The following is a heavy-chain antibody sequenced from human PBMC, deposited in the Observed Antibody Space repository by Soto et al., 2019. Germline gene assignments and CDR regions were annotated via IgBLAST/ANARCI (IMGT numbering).Heavy chain of an antibody. Sequence: EVQLVESEGGLVQRGGSLRLSCAASGFTFNYYWMHWVRQAPGQGLVWGSHIHSDGSSTTYADSVKGRFTISRDNAKNTLYLQMNSLRAEDTAVYYCARGDKGGFDLWGQGTTVTVSS. CDR1: GFTFNYYW. J-gene: IGHJ3*01. CDR3: ARGDKGGFDL. V-gene: IGHV3-74*01. D-gene: IGHD2-21*02. CDR2: IHSDGSST.